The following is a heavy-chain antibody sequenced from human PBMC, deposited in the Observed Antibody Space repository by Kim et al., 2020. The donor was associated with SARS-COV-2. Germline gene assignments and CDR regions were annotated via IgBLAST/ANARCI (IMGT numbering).Heavy chain of an antibody. CDR2: IYPGDSDT. D-gene: IGHD2-2*01. CDR1: GYSFTSYW. J-gene: IGHJ3*02. V-gene: IGHV5-51*01. CDR3: AGRLGYCSSTSCYGSRNAFDI. Sequence: GESLQISCKGSGYSFTSYWIGWVRQMPGKGLEWMGIIYPGDSDTRYSPSFQGQVTISADKSISTAYLQWSSLKASDTAMYYCAGRLGYCSSTSCYGSRNAFDIWGQGTMVTVSS.